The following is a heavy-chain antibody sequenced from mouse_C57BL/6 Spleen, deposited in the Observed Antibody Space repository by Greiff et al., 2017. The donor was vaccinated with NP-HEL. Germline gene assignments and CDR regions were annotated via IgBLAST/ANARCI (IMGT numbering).Heavy chain of an antibody. CDR3: ARQGRNGYSWYFDV. D-gene: IGHD2-3*01. V-gene: IGHV1-82*01. CDR1: GYAFSSSW. Sequence: VQLKQSGPELVKPGASVKISCKASGYAFSSSWMNWVKQRPGKGLEWIGRIYPGDGDTNYNGKFKGKATLTADKSSSTAYMQLSSLTSEDSAVYFCARQGRNGYSWYFDVWGTGTTVTVSS. J-gene: IGHJ1*03. CDR2: IYPGDGDT.